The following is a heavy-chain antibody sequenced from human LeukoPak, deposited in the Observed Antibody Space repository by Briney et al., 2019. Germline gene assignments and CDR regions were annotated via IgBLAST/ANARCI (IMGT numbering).Heavy chain of an antibody. J-gene: IGHJ4*02. CDR3: AREILGGFNPGAY. CDR2: IHRSGSP. CDR1: LGSTTSNF. D-gene: IGHD1-14*01. Sequence: SETLSLTCTVSLGSTTSNFWSWVRQPPGKGLEWIGEIHRSGSPNYNPSLQSRVTISIDRSRNQIVLELSSVTAADTAFYYCAREILGGFNPGAYWGQGTLVTVSS. V-gene: IGHV4-4*02.